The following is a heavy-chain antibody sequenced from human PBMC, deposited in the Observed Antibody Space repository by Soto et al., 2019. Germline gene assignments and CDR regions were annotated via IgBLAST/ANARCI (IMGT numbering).Heavy chain of an antibody. D-gene: IGHD3-10*01. Sequence: ASVKVSCKASGYTFTGYYMHWVRQAPGQGLEWMGWINPNSGGTNYAQKFQGWVTMTRDTSISTAYMEQSRLRSDDTAVYYCARDMYYYGSGSYWHDAFDIWGQGTMVTVSS. CDR1: GYTFTGYY. CDR3: ARDMYYYGSGSYWHDAFDI. CDR2: INPNSGGT. V-gene: IGHV1-2*04. J-gene: IGHJ3*02.